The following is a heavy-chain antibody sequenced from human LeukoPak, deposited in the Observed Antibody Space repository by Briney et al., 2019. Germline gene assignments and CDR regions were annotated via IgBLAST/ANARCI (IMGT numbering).Heavy chain of an antibody. V-gene: IGHV4-30-2*01. CDR1: GGSISSGGYS. CDR2: IYHSGST. CDR3: ARTALGDSSGYYIGGFDY. J-gene: IGHJ4*02. Sequence: SETLSLTCAVSGGSISSGGYSWGWIRQPPGKGLEWIGYIYHSGSTYYNPSLKSRVAISVDRSKNQFSLKLSSVTAADTAVYYCARTALGDSSGYYIGGFDYWGQGTLVTVSS. D-gene: IGHD3-22*01.